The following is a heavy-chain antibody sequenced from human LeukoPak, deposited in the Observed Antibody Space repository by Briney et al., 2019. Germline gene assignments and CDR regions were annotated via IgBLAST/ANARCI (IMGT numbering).Heavy chain of an antibody. CDR1: GYDFINYG. CDR3: ARDRDIVVVVAATPEAGY. CDR2: RSIYNGNT. D-gene: IGHD2-15*01. J-gene: IGHJ4*02. Sequence: GDSVKVSCKASGYDFINYGISWVRQAPGQGLEWMGWRSIYNGNTDYKLQGRVTMTTDTSTSTAYMELRSLRSDDTAVYYCARDRDIVVVVAATPEAGYWGQGTLVTVSS. V-gene: IGHV1-18*01.